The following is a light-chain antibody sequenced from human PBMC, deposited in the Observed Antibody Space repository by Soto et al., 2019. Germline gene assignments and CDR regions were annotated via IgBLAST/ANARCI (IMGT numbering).Light chain of an antibody. V-gene: IGLV2-23*02. Sequence: QSVLTQPASVSGSPGQSITISCTGTSSDVGSYNLVSWYQHHPGKAPKLIIYEVSKRPSGVSNRFPGSKSGNTASLTISGLQAEDEADYYCCSYAGSSTLDFGTGTKVTVL. J-gene: IGLJ1*01. CDR2: EVS. CDR3: CSYAGSSTLD. CDR1: SSDVGSYNL.